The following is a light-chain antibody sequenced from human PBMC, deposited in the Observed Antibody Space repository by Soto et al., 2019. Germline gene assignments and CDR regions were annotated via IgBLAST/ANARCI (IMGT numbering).Light chain of an antibody. CDR3: QQSYSTPL. J-gene: IGKJ3*01. CDR1: QSISSY. V-gene: IGKV1-39*01. Sequence: DIQMTQSPSSLSASVGDRVTITCRASQSISSYLNWYQQKPGKAPKLLIYAASSLQSGVPSRFSGSGSGTDFTLTISSLQPEDFATYYCQQSYSTPLFGPRTKVHIK. CDR2: AAS.